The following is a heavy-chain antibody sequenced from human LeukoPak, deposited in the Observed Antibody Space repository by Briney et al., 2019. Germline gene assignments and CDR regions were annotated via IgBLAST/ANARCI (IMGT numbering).Heavy chain of an antibody. CDR3: AREVYGSGSFDY. D-gene: IGHD3-10*01. CDR1: GYTFTGYY. J-gene: IGHJ4*02. V-gene: IGHV1-2*02. CDR2: INPNSGGT. Sequence: ASVKVSCKASGYTFTGYYMHWVRQAPGQGLEWMGWINPNSGGTNYAQKFQGRVTMTRDTSISTAYMELSRLRSDDKAVYYCAREVYGSGSFDYWGQGTLVTVSS.